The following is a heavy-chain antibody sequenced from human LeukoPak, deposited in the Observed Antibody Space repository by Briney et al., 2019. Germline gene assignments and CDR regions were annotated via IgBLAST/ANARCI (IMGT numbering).Heavy chain of an antibody. D-gene: IGHD3-10*01. CDR2: INHSGSS. CDR3: ARATPYYYGSGSPSYYYYGMDV. CDR1: GGSFSGYY. Sequence: SETLSLTCAVYGGSFSGYYWTWIRQPPGRGLEWIGEINHSGSSNYNPSLKSRVTISVDTSKNQFSLKLTSVTAADTAVYYCARATPYYYGSGSPSYYYYGMDVWGQGTTVTVSS. J-gene: IGHJ6*02. V-gene: IGHV4-34*01.